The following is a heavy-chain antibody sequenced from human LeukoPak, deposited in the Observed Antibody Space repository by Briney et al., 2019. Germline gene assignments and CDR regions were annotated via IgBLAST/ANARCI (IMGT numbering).Heavy chain of an antibody. Sequence: GRSLRLSCAASGFTFSSYAMHWVRQAPGKGLEWVAVISYDGSNKYYADSVKGRFTISRDNSKNTLYLQMNSLRAEDTAVYYCARDDGSTSGSTVGYWGQGTLVTVSS. CDR3: ARDDGSTSGSTVGY. V-gene: IGHV3-30-3*01. CDR2: ISYDGSNK. D-gene: IGHD2-2*01. CDR1: GFTFSSYA. J-gene: IGHJ4*02.